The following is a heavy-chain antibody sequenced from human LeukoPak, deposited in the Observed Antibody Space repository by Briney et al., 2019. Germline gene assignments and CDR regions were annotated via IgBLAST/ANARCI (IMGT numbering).Heavy chain of an antibody. CDR2: IHYSGST. CDR3: ERQSSGCYDY. J-gene: IGHJ4*02. V-gene: IGHV4-59*01. D-gene: IGHD6-19*01. CDR1: GGSISSDY. Sequence: PSETLALTCTVSGGSISSDYWSWIRQPPGQGLEWIGYIHYSGSTDYNPSLKSRVTISLDTSKNQFSLKLSSVTAADTAVYYSERQSSGCYDYRGREPWSPSPQ.